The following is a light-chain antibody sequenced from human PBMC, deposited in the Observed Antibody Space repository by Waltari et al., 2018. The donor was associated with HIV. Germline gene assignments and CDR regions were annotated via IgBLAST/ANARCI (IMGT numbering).Light chain of an antibody. CDR2: NTS. CDR1: QVVNLNH. CDR3: QECTSSSWA. Sequence: IVLTQSPETLSLSPGASATLSCRADQVVNLNHLAWYQQRPGEAPRLLVYNTSYRAVGIPDRFRASGSGTDFTLIVNRLEPDDFAVYYCQECTSSSWAFGQGTRIEI. J-gene: IGKJ1*01. V-gene: IGKV3D-20*02.